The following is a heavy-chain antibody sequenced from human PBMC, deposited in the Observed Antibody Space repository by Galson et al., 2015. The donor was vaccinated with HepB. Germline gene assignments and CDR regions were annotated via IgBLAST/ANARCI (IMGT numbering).Heavy chain of an antibody. Sequence: ALILSCAASGCSFGNNAMSWVRQAPGAGVEWLSGVFDDGGNTFYADSVKRRFTIYRDNTKNTLFLQMNGLRAEDTAIYYCAKDRVRDGRWSYDYWGQGTLVTVSS. D-gene: IGHD5-24*01. CDR2: VFDDGGNT. J-gene: IGHJ4*02. V-gene: IGHV3-23*01. CDR1: GCSFGNNA. CDR3: AKDRVRDGRWSYDY.